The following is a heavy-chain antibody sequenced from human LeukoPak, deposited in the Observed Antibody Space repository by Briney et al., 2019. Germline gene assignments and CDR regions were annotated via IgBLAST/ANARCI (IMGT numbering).Heavy chain of an antibody. D-gene: IGHD3-3*01. CDR2: ISVASNT. Sequence: GGSLRLSCAASGLAFSSYAMSWVRRAPGRGLEWVSTISVASNTFYADSVKGRFTISRDNSRNTVYLQMTSLRADDTAVYYCADYGVSGVRNNFYWGQGTPVTVSS. J-gene: IGHJ4*02. CDR1: GLAFSSYA. CDR3: ADYGVSGVRNNFY. V-gene: IGHV3-23*01.